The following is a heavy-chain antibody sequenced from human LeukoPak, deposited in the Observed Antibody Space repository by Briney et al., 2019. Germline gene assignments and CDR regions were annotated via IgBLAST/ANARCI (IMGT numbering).Heavy chain of an antibody. V-gene: IGHV1-2*02. Sequence: GASVKVSCKASGYTFTGYYIHWVRQAPGQGPEWMGWIYPHSGGTNYAQKFQGRVTMTRDTSIGTAYMELSRLRSDDTAVYYCARDQVDAGSYFAFFDYWGQGTLVTVSS. CDR3: ARDQVDAGSYFAFFDY. CDR1: GYTFTGYY. D-gene: IGHD1-26*01. J-gene: IGHJ4*02. CDR2: IYPHSGGT.